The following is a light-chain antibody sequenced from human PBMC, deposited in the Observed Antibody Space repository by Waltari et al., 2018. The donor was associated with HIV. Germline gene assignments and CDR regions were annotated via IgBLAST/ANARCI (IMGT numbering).Light chain of an antibody. J-gene: IGKJ1*01. V-gene: IGKV3-20*01. CDR3: HQYGSSPRA. CDR1: QSVSSSY. Sequence: EIVLTQSPGTLSLSQGERATLSCRASQSVSSSYLAWYQQKPGQAPRLLIYDAATRATCIPDRFSGSGSGTDFTLTINRREPEDFAVYYCHQYGSSPRAFGPGTKVEIK. CDR2: DAA.